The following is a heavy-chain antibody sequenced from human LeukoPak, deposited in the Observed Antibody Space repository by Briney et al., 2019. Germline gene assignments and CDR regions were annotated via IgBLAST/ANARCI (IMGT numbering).Heavy chain of an antibody. V-gene: IGHV3-23*01. CDR2: ISGNGGST. CDR1: GFTFSTYA. Sequence: GGSLRLSCAASGFTFSTYAMSWVRQAPGKGLEWVSGISGNGGSTYYADSAKGRFTISRDNSKNTLYLQINSLRAKDTAVYYCAKAGGYSSRGIDYWGQGTLVTVSS. J-gene: IGHJ4*02. CDR3: AKAGGYSSRGIDY. D-gene: IGHD5-12*01.